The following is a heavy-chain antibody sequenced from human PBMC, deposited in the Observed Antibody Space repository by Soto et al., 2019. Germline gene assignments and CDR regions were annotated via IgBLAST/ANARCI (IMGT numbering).Heavy chain of an antibody. V-gene: IGHV1-69*06. CDR1: GSRFSNYV. Sequence: QVQLVQSGAEVKTPGSSLKVSCKVSGSRFSNYVISWVRQAPGHGLEWLGRVIPIFNSTKYAQNFQGRVTITADKSTSTASLELSSLSSDDTAVYYCARDGRGKKAGYNGLVSLGYWGQGTLVTVSS. D-gene: IGHD2-2*02. J-gene: IGHJ4*02. CDR3: ARDGRGKKAGYNGLVSLGY. CDR2: VIPIFNST.